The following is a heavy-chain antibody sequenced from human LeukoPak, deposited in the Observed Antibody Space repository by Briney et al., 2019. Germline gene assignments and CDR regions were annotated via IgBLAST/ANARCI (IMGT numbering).Heavy chain of an antibody. D-gene: IGHD2-15*01. Sequence: PSETLSLTCAVSGYSISSGYYWGWIRQPPGKGLEWIGSIYHSGSTYYNPSLKSRVTISVDTSKNQFSLKLSSVTAADTAVYYCARHAYSSVYYYYYMGVWGKGTTVTVSS. CDR2: IYHSGST. J-gene: IGHJ6*03. CDR3: ARHAYSSVYYYYYMGV. CDR1: GYSISSGYY. V-gene: IGHV4-38-2*01.